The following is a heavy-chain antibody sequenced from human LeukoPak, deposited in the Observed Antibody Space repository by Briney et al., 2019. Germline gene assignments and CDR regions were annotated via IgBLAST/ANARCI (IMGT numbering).Heavy chain of an antibody. J-gene: IGHJ4*02. CDR1: GFTFSTYS. D-gene: IGHD3-16*01. Sequence: GGSLRLSCAASGFTFSTYSMNWVRQAPGKGLEWVSWITSRSSFIYYADSVKGRFTISRDNAKNSLYLQMNSLRAEDTAVYYCARGRGGNLDYWGQGTLVTVSS. CDR2: ITSRSSFI. V-gene: IGHV3-21*01. CDR3: ARGRGGNLDY.